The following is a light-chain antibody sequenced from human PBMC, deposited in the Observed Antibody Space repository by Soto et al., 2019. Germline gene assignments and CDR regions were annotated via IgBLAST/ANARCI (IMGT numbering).Light chain of an antibody. J-gene: IGKJ4*01. V-gene: IGKV3-15*01. CDR3: QQCYNWPLT. CDR1: QSVSSS. Sequence: EIVMTQSQATLSVSPGERATLSCRASQSVSSSLAWYQQKPGQAPRLLIYGASTRATGVPARFSGSGSGTEFALTISSLQSEDVAVYYCQQCYNWPLTFGGGTKVEIE. CDR2: GAS.